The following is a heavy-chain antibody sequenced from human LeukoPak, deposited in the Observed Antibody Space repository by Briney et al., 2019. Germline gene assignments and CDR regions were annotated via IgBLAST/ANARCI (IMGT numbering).Heavy chain of an antibody. Sequence: GASVKVSCKASGYTFTSYAMHWVRQAPGQRLEWLGWINAGNGNTKYSQKFQGRVTITRDTSASTAYMELSSLRSEDTAVYYCARDLGDGYFDYWGQGTLVTVSS. D-gene: IGHD5-24*01. J-gene: IGHJ4*02. CDR3: ARDLGDGYFDY. CDR2: INAGNGNT. CDR1: GYTFTSYA. V-gene: IGHV1-3*01.